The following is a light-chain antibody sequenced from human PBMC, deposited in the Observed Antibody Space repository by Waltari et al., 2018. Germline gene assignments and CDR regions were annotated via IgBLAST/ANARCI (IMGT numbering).Light chain of an antibody. Sequence: AIRMTQSPSSFSASTGDTININCRACLGISQYLAWYQQKPGEAPKLLICAASTLQSGVPSRFSGSGSGTDFTLTVSYLQSEDSATYYCQHYYNYPITFGGGTKVEI. J-gene: IGKJ4*01. CDR1: LGISQY. CDR2: AAS. V-gene: IGKV1-8*01. CDR3: QHYYNYPIT.